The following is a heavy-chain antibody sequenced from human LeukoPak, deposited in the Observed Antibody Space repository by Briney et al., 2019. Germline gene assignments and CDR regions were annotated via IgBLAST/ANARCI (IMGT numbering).Heavy chain of an antibody. V-gene: IGHV1-2*02. CDR2: INPNSGGT. J-gene: IGHJ4*02. CDR1: GYTFTGYY. Sequence: ASVKVSCEASGYTFTGYYMHWVRQAPGQGLEWMGWINPNSGGTNYAQKFQGRVTMTRDTSISTAYMELSRLRSDDTAVYYCARVPPCGGDCYSDYWGQGTLVTVSS. CDR3: ARVPPCGGDCYSDY. D-gene: IGHD2-21*02.